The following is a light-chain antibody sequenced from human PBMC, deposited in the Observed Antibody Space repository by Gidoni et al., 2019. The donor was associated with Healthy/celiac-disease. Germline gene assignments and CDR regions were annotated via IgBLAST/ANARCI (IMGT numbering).Light chain of an antibody. CDR1: QSLLHSNGYNY. V-gene: IGKV2-28*01. CDR3: MQALQTPTFX. Sequence: DIVMTQSPLSLPVTPGEPASISCRSSQSLLHSNGYNYLDWYLQKPGQSPQLLIYLGSNRASGVPDRFSGSGSGTDFTLKISRVEAEDVGVYYCMQALQTPTFXFXPGTXVDIK. J-gene: IGKJ3*01. CDR2: LGS.